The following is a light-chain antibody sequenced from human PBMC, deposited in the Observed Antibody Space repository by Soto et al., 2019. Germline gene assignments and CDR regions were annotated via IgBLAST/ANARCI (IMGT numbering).Light chain of an antibody. Sequence: EIVLTQSPGTLSVSAGERATLSCRASLSLSNNYLTWYQQKPGQPPTVLIYGASIRATGIPDRFSGSGSRTDFTLTINRLEPEDFAVYYCQQYETSPTFGQGTKVEIK. V-gene: IGKV3-20*01. CDR3: QQYETSPT. J-gene: IGKJ1*01. CDR1: LSLSNNY. CDR2: GAS.